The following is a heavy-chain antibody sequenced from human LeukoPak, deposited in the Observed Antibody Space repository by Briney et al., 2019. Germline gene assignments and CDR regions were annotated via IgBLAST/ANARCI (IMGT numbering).Heavy chain of an antibody. CDR2: IVVGSGNT. CDR3: AAPGGPYYDFWSGYYYYYGMDV. CDR1: GFTFTSSA. J-gene: IGHJ6*02. V-gene: IGHV1-58*01. Sequence: SVNVSCKASGFTFTSSAVQWVRQARGQRLEWIGWIVVGSGNTNYAQKFQERVTITRDMSTSTAYMELSSLRSEDTAVYYCAAPGGPYYDFWSGYYYYYGMDVWGQGTTVTVSS. D-gene: IGHD3-3*01.